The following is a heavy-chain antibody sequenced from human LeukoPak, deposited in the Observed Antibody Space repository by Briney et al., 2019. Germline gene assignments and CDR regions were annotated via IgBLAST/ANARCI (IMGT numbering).Heavy chain of an antibody. D-gene: IGHD5-12*01. CDR3: VSSGYDYYYFDY. Sequence: GGSLRLSCAASGFTFDDYTMHWLRQAPEKGLEWVSLISWDGGSTYYADSVKGRFTISRDNSKNSLYLQMNSLRTEDTALYYCVSSGYDYYYFDYWGQGTLVTVSS. CDR1: GFTFDDYT. CDR2: ISWDGGST. V-gene: IGHV3-43*01. J-gene: IGHJ4*02.